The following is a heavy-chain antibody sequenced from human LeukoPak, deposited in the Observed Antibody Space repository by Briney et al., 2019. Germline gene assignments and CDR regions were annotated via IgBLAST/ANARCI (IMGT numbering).Heavy chain of an antibody. D-gene: IGHD6-25*01. CDR3: SGYTPPDY. CDR1: GFTFSSYS. J-gene: IGHJ4*02. V-gene: IGHV3-21*04. CDR2: ISSSSSYI. Sequence: GGSLRLSCAASGFTFSSYSMNWVRQAPGKGLEWVSSISSSSSYIYYADSVKGRFTISRDNSKNTLYLQMNSLRAEDTAVYYCSGYTPPDYWGQGTLVTVSS.